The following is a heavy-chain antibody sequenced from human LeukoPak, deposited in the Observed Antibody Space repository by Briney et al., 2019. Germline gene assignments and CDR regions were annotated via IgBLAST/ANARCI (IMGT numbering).Heavy chain of an antibody. Sequence: SDTLSLTCTVSGGSISSSNWWSWVRQPPGKGLEWIGEIYHSGSTNYNPSLKSRDTISVDKSKNQFSLKLSSVTAADTAVYYCARVGSSSWLNWFEPWGQGTLVTVSS. CDR3: ARVGSSSWLNWFEP. D-gene: IGHD6-13*01. J-gene: IGHJ5*02. V-gene: IGHV4-4*02. CDR2: IYHSGST. CDR1: GGSISSSNW.